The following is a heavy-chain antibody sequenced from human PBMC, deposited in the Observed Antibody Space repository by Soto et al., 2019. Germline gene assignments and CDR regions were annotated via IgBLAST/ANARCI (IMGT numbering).Heavy chain of an antibody. Sequence: GGSLRLSCAASGFTFSSYGMHWVRQAPGKGLEWVAVISYDGSNKHYADSVKGRFTISRDNSKNTLYLQMNSLRAEDTAVYYCAKDLEYSGYGKCDYWGQGTLVTVSS. CDR1: GFTFSSYG. CDR2: ISYDGSNK. D-gene: IGHD5-12*01. V-gene: IGHV3-30*18. J-gene: IGHJ4*02. CDR3: AKDLEYSGYGKCDY.